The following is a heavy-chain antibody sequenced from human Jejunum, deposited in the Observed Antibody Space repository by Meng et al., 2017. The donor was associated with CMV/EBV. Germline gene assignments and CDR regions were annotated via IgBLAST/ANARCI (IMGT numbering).Heavy chain of an antibody. CDR1: TFSNYW. CDR2: IKNDGSEK. V-gene: IGHV3-7*01. D-gene: IGHD3-22*01. Sequence: TFSNYWMNWVRQAPGKGMEWVANIKNDGSEKYYVKSVKGRLTISRDNAKNSLYLQMNSLRAEDTAVYYCARDMYYVSSGFFGREDYWGQGTLVTVSS. CDR3: ARDMYYVSSGFFGREDY. J-gene: IGHJ4*02.